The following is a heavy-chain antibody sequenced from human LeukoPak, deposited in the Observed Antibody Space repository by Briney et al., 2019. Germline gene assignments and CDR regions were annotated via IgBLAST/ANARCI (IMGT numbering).Heavy chain of an antibody. D-gene: IGHD6-19*01. CDR1: GYTFTGYY. V-gene: IGHV1-2*02. J-gene: IGHJ5*02. CDR2: INPNSGGT. CDR3: ARVFSSGWRSLNWFDP. Sequence: GASVKVSCKASGYTFTGYYMHWVRQAPGQGLEWMGWINPNSGGTNYAQKFQGRVTMTRDTSISTAYMELSRLRSDDTAVYYCARVFSSGWRSLNWFDPWGQGTLVTVSS.